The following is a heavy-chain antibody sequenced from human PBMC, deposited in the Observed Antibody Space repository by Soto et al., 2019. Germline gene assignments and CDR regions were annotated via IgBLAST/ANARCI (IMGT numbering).Heavy chain of an antibody. Sequence: QITLKESGPTLVKPTQTLTLTCTFSGFSLSTTGVSVGWIRQPPGKALEWLALIYWDDDKRYSPSLKSTLAITKDPSKNQVVLTMTNMDPVDTATYYCAHRRGGRYCFDYWGQGTLVTVSS. V-gene: IGHV2-5*02. CDR1: GFSLSTTGVS. D-gene: IGHD1-26*01. CDR2: IYWDDDK. J-gene: IGHJ4*02. CDR3: AHRRGGRYCFDY.